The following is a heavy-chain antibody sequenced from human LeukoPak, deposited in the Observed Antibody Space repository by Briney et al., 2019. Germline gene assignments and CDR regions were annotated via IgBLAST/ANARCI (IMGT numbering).Heavy chain of an antibody. CDR3: AREGLWFGELYGMDY. J-gene: IGHJ4*02. Sequence: GGSLRLSCAVSGFTFDDYAMHWVRQVPGKGLEWVSGISWNSDTIDLADSVKGRFTISRDNSKNTLYLQMNSLRAEDTAVYYCAREGLWFGELYGMDYWGWEPWSPSPQ. V-gene: IGHV3-9*01. CDR2: ISWNSDTI. D-gene: IGHD3-10*01. CDR1: GFTFDDYA.